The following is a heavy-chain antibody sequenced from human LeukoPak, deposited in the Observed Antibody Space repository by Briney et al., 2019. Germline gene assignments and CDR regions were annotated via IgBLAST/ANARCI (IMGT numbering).Heavy chain of an antibody. CDR3: ARGDSSSWYGFVI. CDR2: INHSGST. D-gene: IGHD6-13*01. Sequence: SETLSLTCAVYGGSFGGYYWNWLRQPPGKGLEWIGEINHSGSTNYKPSLKSRVTISVDTSKNQFSLKLSSVTAADTAVYYCARGDSSSWYGFVIWGQGTMVTISS. CDR1: GGSFGGYY. V-gene: IGHV4-34*01. J-gene: IGHJ3*02.